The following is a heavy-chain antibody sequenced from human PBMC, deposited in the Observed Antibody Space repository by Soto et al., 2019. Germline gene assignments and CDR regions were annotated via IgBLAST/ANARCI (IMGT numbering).Heavy chain of an antibody. D-gene: IGHD3-22*01. CDR3: ARGESTETSAYPSSKFDY. CDR1: GFAFSIYA. Sequence: GGSLRLSCAASGFAFSIYAIHWVRQTPGKGLQWVAVISYDGSNKYYADSVKGRFTISRDNSKNTLYLQMNSLRGDDTAVYYCARGESTETSAYPSSKFDYWGQGTLVTVSS. V-gene: IGHV3-30-3*01. J-gene: IGHJ4*02. CDR2: ISYDGSNK.